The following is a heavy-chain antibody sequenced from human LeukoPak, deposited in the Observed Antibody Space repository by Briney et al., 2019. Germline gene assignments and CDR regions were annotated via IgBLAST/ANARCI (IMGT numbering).Heavy chain of an antibody. CDR1: GFTFSDYV. CDR2: ISYDGSNK. J-gene: IGHJ3*02. D-gene: IGHD5-18*01. Sequence: GRSLRLSCAASGFTFSDYVMHWVRQAPGKGLEWVAVISYDGSNKYHADSVKGRFTISRDSSRNTLYLQMNSLRAEETAVYYCARGLDTAMALNDAFDIWGQGTMVTVSS. V-gene: IGHV3-30-3*01. CDR3: ARGLDTAMALNDAFDI.